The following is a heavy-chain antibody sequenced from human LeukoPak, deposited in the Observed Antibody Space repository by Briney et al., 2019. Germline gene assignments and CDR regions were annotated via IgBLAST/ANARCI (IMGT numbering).Heavy chain of an antibody. CDR3: ARGGYYYDSSGGAFDI. CDR1: GGSFSGYY. D-gene: IGHD3-22*01. CDR2: INHSGST. J-gene: IGHJ3*02. V-gene: IGHV4-34*01. Sequence: PSETLSLTCAVYGGSFSGYYWSWIRQPPGKGLEWIGEINHSGSTNYNPSLKSRVTISVGTSKNQLSLKLSSVTAADTAVYYCARGGYYYDSSGGAFDIWGQGTMVTVSS.